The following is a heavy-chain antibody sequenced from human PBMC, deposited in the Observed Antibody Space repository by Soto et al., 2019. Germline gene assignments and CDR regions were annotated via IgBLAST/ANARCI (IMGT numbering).Heavy chain of an antibody. Sequence: QVQLVESGGGVVQPGRSLRLSCAASGFTFSSYAMHWVRQAPGKGLEWVAVISYDGSIKYYADSVKGRFTISRDNSKNTLYLQMNSLRAEDTAVYYCARDGSGSYYYYYGMDVWGQGTTVTVSS. J-gene: IGHJ6*02. CDR3: ARDGSGSYYYYYGMDV. D-gene: IGHD2-15*01. V-gene: IGHV3-30-3*01. CDR1: GFTFSSYA. CDR2: ISYDGSIK.